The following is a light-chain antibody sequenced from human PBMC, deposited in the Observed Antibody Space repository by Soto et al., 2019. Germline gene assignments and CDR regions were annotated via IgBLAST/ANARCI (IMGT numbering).Light chain of an antibody. J-gene: IGKJ5*01. V-gene: IGKV1-9*01. Sequence: DIQLTQSPSFRSASVGDRVTITCRASQDISSYLGWYQQKPGEAPKLLIYGASTLQSGVPSRFSGSGSGTEFTLTISSLQPEDFASYYCQQLNSSLFTFGQGTRLEIK. CDR2: GAS. CDR3: QQLNSSLFT. CDR1: QDISSY.